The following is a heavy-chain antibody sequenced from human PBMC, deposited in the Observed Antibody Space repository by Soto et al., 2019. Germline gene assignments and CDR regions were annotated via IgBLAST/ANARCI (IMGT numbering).Heavy chain of an antibody. D-gene: IGHD2-15*01. CDR3: GRESGYCGGGSCVGVPPIDPFDI. Sequence: QVQLQQWGAGLLKPSETLSLTCAVYGGSFSGYYWSWIRQPPGKGLEWIGEINHSGSTNYNPSLKIRVTIPVDTSRTHSSLRLGLGTAGARAVYYCGRESGYCGGGSCVGVPPIDPFDIWGKGQWSPSLQ. V-gene: IGHV4-34*01. CDR1: GGSFSGYY. J-gene: IGHJ3*02. CDR2: INHSGST.